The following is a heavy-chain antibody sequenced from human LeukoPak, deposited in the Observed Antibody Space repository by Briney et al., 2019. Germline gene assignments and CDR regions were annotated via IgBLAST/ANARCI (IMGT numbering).Heavy chain of an antibody. J-gene: IGHJ4*02. V-gene: IGHV4-4*07. CDR1: GGSISSYY. CDR2: IYTSGST. CDR3: ARVVAVAAPIDY. Sequence: SETLSLTCTVSGGSISSYYWSWIRQPAGKGLEWIGRIYTSGSTNYNPSLKSRVTISVDKSKNQFSLKLSSVPAADTAVYYCARVVAVAAPIDYWGQGTLVTVSS. D-gene: IGHD6-19*01.